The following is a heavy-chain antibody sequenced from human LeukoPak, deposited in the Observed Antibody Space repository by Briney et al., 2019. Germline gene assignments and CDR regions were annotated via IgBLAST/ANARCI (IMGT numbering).Heavy chain of an antibody. V-gene: IGHV1-24*01. CDR3: ASHPLRYLDWLYFDY. D-gene: IGHD3-9*01. CDR1: GYTLTELS. J-gene: IGHJ4*02. Sequence: ASVKVSCKVSGYTLTELSMHWVRQAPGKGLEWMGGFDPEDGETIYAQKFQGRVTMTEDTSTDTAYMELSSLRSEDTAVYYCASHPLRYLDWLYFDYWGQGTLVTVSS. CDR2: FDPEDGET.